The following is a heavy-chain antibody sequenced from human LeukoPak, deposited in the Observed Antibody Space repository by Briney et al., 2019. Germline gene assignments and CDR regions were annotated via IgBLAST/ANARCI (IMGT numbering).Heavy chain of an antibody. CDR1: GFTFSSYA. D-gene: IGHD2-21*02. V-gene: IGHV3-23*01. Sequence: GGSLRLSCAASGFTFSSYAMSWVRQAPGKGLEWVSAISGSGGSTYYADSVKGRFTISRDNSKNTLYLQMNSLRAEDTAVYYCAKDSPYCGGDCYSIDYWGQGTLVTVSS. CDR2: ISGSGGST. CDR3: AKDSPYCGGDCYSIDY. J-gene: IGHJ4*02.